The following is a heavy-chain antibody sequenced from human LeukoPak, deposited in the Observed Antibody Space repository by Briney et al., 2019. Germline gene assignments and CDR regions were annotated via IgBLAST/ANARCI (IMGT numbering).Heavy chain of an antibody. Sequence: SETLSLTCAVSGYSISSGYYWGWIRQPPGKGLEWIGSIYHSGSTYYNPSLKSRVTISVDTSKNQLSLKLSSVTAADTAVYYCARLGTACSSTSCYFDWFDPWGQGTLVTVSS. CDR1: GYSISSGYY. D-gene: IGHD2-2*01. V-gene: IGHV4-38-2*01. CDR3: ARLGTACSSTSCYFDWFDP. J-gene: IGHJ5*02. CDR2: IYHSGST.